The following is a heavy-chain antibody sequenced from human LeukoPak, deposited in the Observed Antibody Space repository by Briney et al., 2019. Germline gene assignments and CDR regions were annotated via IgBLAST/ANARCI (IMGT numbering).Heavy chain of an antibody. CDR2: ISAYNGNT. J-gene: IGHJ6*02. D-gene: IGHD2-2*01. V-gene: IGHV1-18*01. CDR3: ARDSVVPAAVYYYYGMDV. CDR1: GYTFTSSG. Sequence: ASVKVSCKAFGYTFTSSGISWVRQAPGQGLEWMGWISAYNGNTNYAQKLQGRVTMTTVTSTSTAYMELRSLRSDDTAVYYCARDSVVPAAVYYYYGMDVWGQGTTVTVSS.